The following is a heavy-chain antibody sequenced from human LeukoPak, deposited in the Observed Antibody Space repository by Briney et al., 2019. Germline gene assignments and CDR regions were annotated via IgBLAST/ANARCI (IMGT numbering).Heavy chain of an antibody. CDR3: ANMHCTNGVCYDYYFDY. Sequence: PSETLSLTCAVSGYSISSGYYWGWIRQPPGKGLERIGSIYHSGSTYYNPSLKSRVTISVDTSKNQFSLKLSSVTAADTAVYYCANMHCTNGVCYDYYFDYWGQGTLVTVSS. CDR1: GYSISSGYY. J-gene: IGHJ4*02. D-gene: IGHD2-8*01. V-gene: IGHV4-38-2*01. CDR2: IYHSGST.